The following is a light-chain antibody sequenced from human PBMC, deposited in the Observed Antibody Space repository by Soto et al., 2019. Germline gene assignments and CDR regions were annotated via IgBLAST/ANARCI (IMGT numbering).Light chain of an antibody. CDR3: QQSYRTPRT. CDR2: AAS. Sequence: DIQMTQSPSSLSASEGDRVTVTCRASQSVSNYLCWYQQNPGKAPKLLIYAASTLQRGVPSRFSGSGSGTDFTLTISSLQPEDFATYYSQQSYRTPRTFGQGTKVEI. CDR1: QSVSNY. J-gene: IGKJ1*01. V-gene: IGKV1-39*01.